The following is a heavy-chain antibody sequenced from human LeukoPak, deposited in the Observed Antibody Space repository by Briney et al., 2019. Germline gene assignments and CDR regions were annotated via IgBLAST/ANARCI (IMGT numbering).Heavy chain of an antibody. CDR1: GFTFSTYW. V-gene: IGHV3-7*04. CDR2: IKEDGSAT. J-gene: IGHJ4*02. Sequence: GGALRLSCAASGFTFSTYWMTWVRQAPGKGPEWVANIKEDGSATYYVDSVKGRFTISRDNAKKSLYLQMNSLRAEDTAVYYCARDSPGYLAYDSWGQGTLVTVSS. D-gene: IGHD1-1*01. CDR3: ARDSPGYLAYDS.